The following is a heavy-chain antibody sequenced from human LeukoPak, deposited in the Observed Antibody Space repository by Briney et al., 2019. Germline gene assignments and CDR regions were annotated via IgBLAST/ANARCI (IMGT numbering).Heavy chain of an antibody. D-gene: IGHD2-15*01. CDR1: GFTFSSYG. Sequence: GGSLRLSCAASGFTFSSYGMSWVRQAPGKGLEWVSAISGSGGSTYYADSVKGRFTISRDNSKNTLYLQMNSLRAEDTAVYYCAKAVKSLGYCSGGSCYGVVDYWGQGTLVTVSS. J-gene: IGHJ4*02. CDR3: AKAVKSLGYCSGGSCYGVVDY. CDR2: ISGSGGST. V-gene: IGHV3-23*01.